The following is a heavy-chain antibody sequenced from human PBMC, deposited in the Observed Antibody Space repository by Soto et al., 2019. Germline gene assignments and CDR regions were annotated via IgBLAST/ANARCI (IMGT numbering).Heavy chain of an antibody. CDR2: ISSSSIYI. CDR3: ARGVRPTTVTPYYFDY. Sequence: EVQLVESGGGLVKPGGSLRLSCAASGFTFSSYSMNWVRQAPGKGLEWVSSISSSSIYIYYADSVKGRFTISRDNAKNSLYLQMNSLRSEDTSVYYCARGVRPTTVTPYYFDYCGQGTLVTVSA. J-gene: IGHJ4*02. CDR1: GFTFSSYS. D-gene: IGHD4-17*01. V-gene: IGHV3-21*01.